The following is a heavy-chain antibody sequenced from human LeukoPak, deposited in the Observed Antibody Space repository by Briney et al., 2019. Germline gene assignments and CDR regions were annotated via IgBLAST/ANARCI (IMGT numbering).Heavy chain of an antibody. V-gene: IGHV4-30-2*03. D-gene: IGHD3-10*01. Sequence: PSETLSRTCAVSGGSISSGGYSWSWIRQPPGKGLEWIGYIYYSGSTYYNPSLKSRVTISVDTSKNQFSLKLSSVTAADTAVYYCARTRYYYNSRSYGAPYYFDYWGQGTLITVSS. CDR2: IYYSGST. CDR1: GGSISSGGYS. J-gene: IGHJ4*02. CDR3: ARTRYYYNSRSYGAPYYFDY.